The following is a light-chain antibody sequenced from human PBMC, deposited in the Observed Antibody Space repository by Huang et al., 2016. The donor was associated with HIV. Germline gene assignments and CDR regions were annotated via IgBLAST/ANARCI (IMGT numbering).Light chain of an antibody. J-gene: IGKJ2*01. CDR3: QQSDSTPYT. Sequence: DIQMTQSPSSLSASAGDRVTITCRASQTISSFLNWYQQKPGRAPKLLIYGASTLQSGVPSRFSGSGSGTDFALTISSLQPEDYATYYCQQSDSTPYTFGQGTKLGIK. CDR2: GAS. CDR1: QTISSF. V-gene: IGKV1-39*01.